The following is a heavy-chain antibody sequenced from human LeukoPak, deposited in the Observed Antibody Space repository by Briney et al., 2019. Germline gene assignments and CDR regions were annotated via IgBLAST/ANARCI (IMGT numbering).Heavy chain of an antibody. CDR3: ARELRGYCSGGSCYSDAFDI. CDR2: IIPIFGTA. J-gene: IGHJ3*02. CDR1: GGTFSSYA. D-gene: IGHD2-15*01. Sequence: GASVKVSCKASGGTFSSYAISWVRQAPGQGLEWMGGIIPIFGTANYAQKFQGRVTITADEPTSTAYMELSSLRSEDTAVYYCARELRGYCSGGSCYSDAFDIWGQGTMVTVSS. V-gene: IGHV1-69*01.